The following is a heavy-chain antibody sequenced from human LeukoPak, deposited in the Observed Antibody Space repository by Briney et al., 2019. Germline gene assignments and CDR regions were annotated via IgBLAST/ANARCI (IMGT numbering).Heavy chain of an antibody. V-gene: IGHV3-20*04. Sequence: GGSLRLSCAASGFTFDDYGMSWVRQAPGKGLEWVSGINWNGDRTGYADSVRGHFTISRDNAKNSLYLQMNSLRAEDTALYYCARKGYYGSGTYLDYWGQGTLVTVSS. CDR1: GFTFDDYG. CDR3: ARKGYYGSGTYLDY. CDR2: INWNGDRT. J-gene: IGHJ4*02. D-gene: IGHD3-10*01.